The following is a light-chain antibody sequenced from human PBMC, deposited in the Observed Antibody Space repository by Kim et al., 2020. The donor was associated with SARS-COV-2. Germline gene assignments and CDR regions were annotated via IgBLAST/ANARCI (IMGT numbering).Light chain of an antibody. V-gene: IGKV1-39*01. CDR2: AAS. CDR1: QSISSY. Sequence: LSASVGDRVTITCRASQSISSYLNWYQQKPGKAPKLLIHAASSLQSGVPSRFSGSGSGTDFTLTISSLQPEDFATYYCQQSYTFTFGGGTKVDIK. CDR3: QQSYTFT. J-gene: IGKJ4*01.